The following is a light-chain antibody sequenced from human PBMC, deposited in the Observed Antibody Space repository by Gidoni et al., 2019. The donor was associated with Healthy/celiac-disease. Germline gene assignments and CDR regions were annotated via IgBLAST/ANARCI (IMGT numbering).Light chain of an antibody. J-gene: IGKJ1*01. Sequence: DIVMTQSPDSLAVSLGERATINCKSSQSVLYSSNNQNYLAWYQQKPGQPPQLLIYLASTRESGVPDRFSGSGSGTDFTLNISSLQAEDVAVYYCKQYYSTLWTFGQGTKVEIK. CDR3: KQYYSTLWT. CDR2: LAS. V-gene: IGKV4-1*01. CDR1: QSVLYSSNNQNY.